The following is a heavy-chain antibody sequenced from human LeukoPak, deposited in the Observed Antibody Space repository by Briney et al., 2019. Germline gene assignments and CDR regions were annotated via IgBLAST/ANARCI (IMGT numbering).Heavy chain of an antibody. CDR3: ARSGSGYLRYYFDY. V-gene: IGHV4-39*07. D-gene: IGHD5-12*01. Sequence: SETLSLTCTVSGGSITSSSYYWGWIRQPPGTGLEWIGSIYYSGSTYYNPSLKSRVTISVDTSKNHFSLKLSSVTAADTAVYYCARSGSGYLRYYFDYWGQGTLVTVSS. CDR1: GGSITSSSYY. J-gene: IGHJ4*02. CDR2: IYYSGST.